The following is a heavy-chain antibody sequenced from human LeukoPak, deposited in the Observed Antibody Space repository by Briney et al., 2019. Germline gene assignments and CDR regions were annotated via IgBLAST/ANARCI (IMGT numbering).Heavy chain of an antibody. CDR2: IYYRGGT. V-gene: IGHV4-39*07. Sequence: SETLSLTCTVSGGSISSSSYYWGWIRQPPGKGLEWIGSIYYRGGTYYNPSLKSRVTISVDTSKNQFSLKLSSVIAADTAVYYCARGGLRGYSYGLNYLGQGTLVTVSS. D-gene: IGHD5-18*01. CDR3: ARGGLRGYSYGLNY. J-gene: IGHJ4*02. CDR1: GGSISSSSYY.